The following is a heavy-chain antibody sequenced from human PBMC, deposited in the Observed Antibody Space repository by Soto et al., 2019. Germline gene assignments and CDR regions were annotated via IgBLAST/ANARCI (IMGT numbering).Heavy chain of an antibody. CDR2: IYYTGST. V-gene: IGHV4-31*03. J-gene: IGHJ4*02. D-gene: IGHD3-10*01. CDR3: ARGSGSGRYGFDY. CDR1: GGSISSGGYY. Sequence: SETLSLTCTVSGGSISSGGYYWSWIRQHPGEGLEWIGYIYYTGSTYYNPSLKSRVTISVDTSKSQFSLKLSSVTAADTAFYYCARGSGSGRYGFDYWGQGTLVTVSS.